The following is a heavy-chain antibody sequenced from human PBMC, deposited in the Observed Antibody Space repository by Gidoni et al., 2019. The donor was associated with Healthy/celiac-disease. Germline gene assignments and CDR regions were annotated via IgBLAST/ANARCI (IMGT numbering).Heavy chain of an antibody. CDR1: GFTFSSYG. Sequence: QVQLVESGGGVVQPGRSLRLSCAASGFTFSSYGMHWVRQAPGKGLEWVAVIWYDGSNKYYADSVKGRFTISRDNSKNTLYLQMNSLRAEDTAVYYCAREGGELVGAFDYWGQGTLVTVSS. CDR3: AREGGELVGAFDY. D-gene: IGHD3-9*01. CDR2: IWYDGSNK. J-gene: IGHJ4*02. V-gene: IGHV3-33*01.